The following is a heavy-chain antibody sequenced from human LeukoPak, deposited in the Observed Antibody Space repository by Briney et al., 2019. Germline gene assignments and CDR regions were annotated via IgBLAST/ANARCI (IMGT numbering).Heavy chain of an antibody. J-gene: IGHJ4*02. CDR1: GYTFTNYG. CDR2: MNPYSGNT. Sequence: ASVKVSCKASGYTFTNYGISWVRQATGQGLEWMGWMNPYSGNTGYAQKFQGRVTITRDTSISTAYMELSSLRSEDTAVYYCATRVLLWFGEIDYWGQGTLVTVSS. V-gene: IGHV1-8*03. D-gene: IGHD3-10*01. CDR3: ATRVLLWFGEIDY.